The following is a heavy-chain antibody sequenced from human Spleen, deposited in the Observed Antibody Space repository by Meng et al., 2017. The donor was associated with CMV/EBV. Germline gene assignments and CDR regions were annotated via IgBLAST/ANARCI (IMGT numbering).Heavy chain of an antibody. V-gene: IGHV4-39*01. Sequence: SETLSLTCTVSGGSISSSSYYWGWIRQPPGKGLEWIGSIYYSGSTYYNPSLKSRVTISVDTSKNQFSLKLSSVTAADTAVYYCAHGDYVDYWGQGTLVTVSS. CDR3: AHGDYVDY. J-gene: IGHJ4*02. CDR1: GGSISSSSYY. CDR2: IYYSGST. D-gene: IGHD4-17*01.